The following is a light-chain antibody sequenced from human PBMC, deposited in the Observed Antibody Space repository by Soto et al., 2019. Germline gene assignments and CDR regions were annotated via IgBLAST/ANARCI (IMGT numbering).Light chain of an antibody. Sequence: EIVLTQSPVTLSLSPGERATLSCRASQSVTSTYLAWYQQKPGQAPRLLIYGASSRAIGIPDRFSGSVSGSDFILTINRLEPEDFAVYYCQQYGSSHTFGQGTRLEN. CDR3: QQYGSSHT. J-gene: IGKJ5*01. CDR2: GAS. CDR1: QSVTSTY. V-gene: IGKV3-20*01.